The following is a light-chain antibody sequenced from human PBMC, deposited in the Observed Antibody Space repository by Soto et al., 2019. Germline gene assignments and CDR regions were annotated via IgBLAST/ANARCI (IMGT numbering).Light chain of an antibody. CDR1: QSVRDSH. CDR2: ETS. V-gene: IGKV3-20*01. J-gene: IGKJ1*01. CDR3: QQNNRYPWT. Sequence: EIVFAQSPGTLSLSPGERTTLSSRASQSVRDSHLAWYQQKPGQAPSLLIYETSSRATGIPDRFSGSGSGTEFTLTISSLQPDDLATYYCQQNNRYPWTFGQGTKVDI.